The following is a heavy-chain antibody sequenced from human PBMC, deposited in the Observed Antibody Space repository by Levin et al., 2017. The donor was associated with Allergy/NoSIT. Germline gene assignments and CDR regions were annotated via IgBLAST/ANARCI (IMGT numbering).Heavy chain of an antibody. J-gene: IGHJ4*02. CDR2: ISYDGSNK. CDR3: ARDKTRIAAAGSPFDY. V-gene: IGHV3-30-3*01. Sequence: GGSLRLSCAASGFTFSSYAMHWVRQAPGKGLEWVAVISYDGSNKYYADSVKGRFTISRDNSKNTLYLQMNSLRAEDTAVYYCARDKTRIAAAGSPFDYWGQGTLVTVSS. CDR1: GFTFSSYA. D-gene: IGHD6-13*01.